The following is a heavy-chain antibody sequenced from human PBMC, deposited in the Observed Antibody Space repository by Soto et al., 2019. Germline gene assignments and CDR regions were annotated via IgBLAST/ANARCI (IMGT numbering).Heavy chain of an antibody. CDR3: AGSGYSAHDGFDV. CDR2: IFYSGST. V-gene: IGHV4-59*01. D-gene: IGHD3-22*01. J-gene: IGHJ3*01. CDR1: GASISSYY. Sequence: SETLSLTCSVSGASISSYYWSWIRQPPGKGLEWIGYIFYSGSTKYNPSLKSRVTISVDTSKNQFSLKLTSVTAADTAVYYCAGSGYSAHDGFDVWGQGTMVTVSS.